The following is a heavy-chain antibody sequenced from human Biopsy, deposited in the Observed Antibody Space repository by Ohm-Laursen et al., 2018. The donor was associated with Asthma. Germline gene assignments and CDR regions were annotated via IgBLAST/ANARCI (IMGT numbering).Heavy chain of an antibody. D-gene: IGHD3-22*01. CDR2: IIPLIGTP. CDR1: GGTFTTYS. V-gene: IGHV1-69*01. CDR3: AGPLGDYYDSSGYYYASLGY. Sequence: SSVKVSCKASGGTFTTYSISWVRQAPGQGLVWMGGIIPLIGTPNYAQKFQGRVTITADASTNTAYMDLSSLRSEDTAVYYCAGPLGDYYDSSGYYYASLGYWGLGTLVIVSS. J-gene: IGHJ4*02.